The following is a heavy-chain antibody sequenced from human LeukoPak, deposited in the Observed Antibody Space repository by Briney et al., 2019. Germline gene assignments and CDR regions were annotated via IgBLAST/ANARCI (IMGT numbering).Heavy chain of an antibody. CDR1: GGSFSGYY. D-gene: IGHD1-26*01. V-gene: IGHV4-34*01. CDR3: ASWGGGSYYFDY. J-gene: IGHJ4*02. Sequence: SETPSLTCAVYGGSFSGYYWSWIRQPPGKGLEWIGEINHSGSTNYNPSLKSRVTISVDTSKNQFSLKLSSVTAADTAVYYCASWGGGSYYFDYWGQGTLVTVSS. CDR2: INHSGST.